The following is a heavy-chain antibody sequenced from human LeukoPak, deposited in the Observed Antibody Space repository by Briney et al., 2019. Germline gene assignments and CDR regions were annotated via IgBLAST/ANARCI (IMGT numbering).Heavy chain of an antibody. V-gene: IGHV3-20*04. D-gene: IGHD5-18*01. CDR3: ARGDDDTAMVRGAFDI. J-gene: IGHJ3*02. CDR1: GLTFDDYG. Sequence: GGSLRLSCAASGLTFDDYGMSWVRQAPGKGLEWVSGINWNGGSTGYADSVKGRFTIYRDNAKNSLYLQMNSLRAEDTALYYCARGDDDTAMVRGAFDIWGQGTMVTVSS. CDR2: INWNGGST.